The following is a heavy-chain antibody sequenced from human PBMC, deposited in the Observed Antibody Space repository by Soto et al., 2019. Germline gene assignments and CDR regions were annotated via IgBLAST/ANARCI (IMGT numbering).Heavy chain of an antibody. CDR1: GFTFSSYF. Sequence: EVQLLESGGDLVQPGGSLRLSCAASGFTFSSYFMSWFRQAPGKGLEWVSGITTGGNSYYAGSVGGRFTISRDNSKNTMYLQIKSLSAEDTAVYYCARGVPANFDSWGRGTLVTVSS. J-gene: IGHJ4*02. V-gene: IGHV3-23*01. CDR2: ITTGGNS. CDR3: ARGVPANFDS. D-gene: IGHD2-2*01.